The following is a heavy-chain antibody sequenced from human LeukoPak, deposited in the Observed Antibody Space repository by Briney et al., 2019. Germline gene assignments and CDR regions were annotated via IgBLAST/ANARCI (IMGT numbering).Heavy chain of an antibody. CDR3: AKDQHSSSSDY. CDR1: GFSFSSYV. J-gene: IGHJ4*02. Sequence: GGSLRLSCAASGFSFSSYVMSWGRQAREGVLEWVSAISGNGGSTYYADSVKVRFTISRDNSKNTLYLQMNSLRAEDTAVYYCAKDQHSSSSDYWGQGTLVTVSS. CDR2: ISGNGGST. D-gene: IGHD6-13*01. V-gene: IGHV3-23*01.